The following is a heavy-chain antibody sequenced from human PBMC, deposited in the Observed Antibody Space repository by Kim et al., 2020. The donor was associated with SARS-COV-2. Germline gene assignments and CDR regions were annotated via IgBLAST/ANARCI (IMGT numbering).Heavy chain of an antibody. CDR2: INGDGTTT. V-gene: IGHV3-74*01. CDR1: GFTFINYW. Sequence: GGSLRLSCAGSGFTFINYWMHWVRQVPGKGLVSVSRINGDGTTTSYADSVKGRFTISRDNAKNTLYLQMNSLRAEDTALYYCARRCYDSSGYYYFDYWGQGTLVTVSS. J-gene: IGHJ4*02. CDR3: ARRCYDSSGYYYFDY. D-gene: IGHD3-22*01.